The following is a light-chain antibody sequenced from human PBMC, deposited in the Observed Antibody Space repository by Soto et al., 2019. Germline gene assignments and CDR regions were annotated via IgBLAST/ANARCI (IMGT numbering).Light chain of an antibody. V-gene: IGLV2-14*01. CDR1: SSDVGGYDY. J-gene: IGLJ7*01. CDR2: EVS. Sequence: QSVLTQPASVSGSPGQSITISCTGTSSDVGGYDYVSWYQLHPGKAPKLMVFEVSNRPSGVSNRFSGSKSGNVASLTISGLQTEDEADYYCTSFARDISIVFGGGTQLTVL. CDR3: TSFARDISIV.